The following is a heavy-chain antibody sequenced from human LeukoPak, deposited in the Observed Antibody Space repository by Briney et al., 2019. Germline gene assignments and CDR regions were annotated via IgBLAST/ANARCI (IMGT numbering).Heavy chain of an antibody. V-gene: IGHV3-48*01. J-gene: IGHJ4*02. CDR3: ARNQEIDYYDSSGFYWGVEY. D-gene: IGHD3-22*01. CDR2: ISGGGGTI. Sequence: GGSLRLSCAASGFTFSAYSMNWVRQAPGKGLEWVSFISGGGGTIYYADSVKGRFTISRDNAKNSLHLQMDSLRVEDTAVYNCARNQEIDYYDSSGFYWGVEYWGQGTLVTVSS. CDR1: GFTFSAYS.